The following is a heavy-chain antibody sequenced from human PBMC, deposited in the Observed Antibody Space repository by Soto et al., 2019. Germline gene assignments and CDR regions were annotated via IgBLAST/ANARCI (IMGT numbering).Heavy chain of an antibody. V-gene: IGHV3-23*01. CDR2: ISGSGGST. J-gene: IGHJ5*02. CDR3: AKDPLLWFGELLGKDWFDP. Sequence: GGSLILSFAASGFTFSSYAMIWVRQAPGKGLEWVSAISGSGGSTYYADSVKGRFTISRDNSKNTLYLQMNSLRAEDTAVYYCAKDPLLWFGELLGKDWFDPWGQGTLVTVSS. CDR1: GFTFSSYA. D-gene: IGHD3-10*01.